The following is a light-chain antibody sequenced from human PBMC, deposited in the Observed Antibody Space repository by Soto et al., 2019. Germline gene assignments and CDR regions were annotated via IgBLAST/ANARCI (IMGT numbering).Light chain of an antibody. J-gene: IGLJ2*01. CDR1: SSDVGGYNY. Sequence: QSALTQPASVSGSPGQSITISCTGTSSDVGGYNYVSWYQQHPGKAPKLMIYEVSNRPSGVSNRFSGSRSGNTVSLTISGPQAEDEADYYCSSYTSSNTLVFGGGTQLTVL. CDR2: EVS. V-gene: IGLV2-14*01. CDR3: SSYTSSNTLV.